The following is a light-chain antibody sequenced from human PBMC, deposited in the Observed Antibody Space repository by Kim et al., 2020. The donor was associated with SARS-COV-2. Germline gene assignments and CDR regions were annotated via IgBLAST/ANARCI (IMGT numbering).Light chain of an antibody. CDR1: NSNIGSNA. Sequence: QSVVTQPPSVSGTPGQTVTISCSGSNSNIGSNAVTWYQQLPGTAPKLLIYTNDERPSGVPDRFSGSKSGTSASLAISGLQSEDEADYYCASWDDSLHGWVFGGGTQLTVL. CDR3: ASWDDSLHGWV. CDR2: TND. V-gene: IGLV1-44*01. J-gene: IGLJ3*02.